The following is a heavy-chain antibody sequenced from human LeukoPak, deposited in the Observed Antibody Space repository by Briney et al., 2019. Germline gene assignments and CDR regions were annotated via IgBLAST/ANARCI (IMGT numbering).Heavy chain of an antibody. V-gene: IGHV4-59*12. CDR1: GGSISSYY. Sequence: SETLSLTCTVSGGSISSYYWSWIRQPPGKGLEWIGYIYYSGSTYYNPSLKSRVTISVDTSKNQFSLKLSSVTAADTAVYYCARAPDDDYGLDYWGQGTLVTVSS. J-gene: IGHJ4*02. CDR3: ARAPDDDYGLDY. CDR2: IYYSGST. D-gene: IGHD4-17*01.